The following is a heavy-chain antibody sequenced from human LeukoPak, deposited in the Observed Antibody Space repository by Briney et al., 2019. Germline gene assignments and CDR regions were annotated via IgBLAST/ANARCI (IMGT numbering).Heavy chain of an antibody. CDR1: GGTFSSYA. CDR2: IIPIFGTA. Sequence: SVKVSCKASGGTFSSYAISWVRQAPGQGLEWMGGIIPIFGTADYAQKFQGRVTITADESTSTAYVEPSSLRSEDTAAYYCARARMVTTSPFDHWGQGTLVTVSS. D-gene: IGHD4-17*01. J-gene: IGHJ4*02. CDR3: ARARMVTTSPFDH. V-gene: IGHV1-69*13.